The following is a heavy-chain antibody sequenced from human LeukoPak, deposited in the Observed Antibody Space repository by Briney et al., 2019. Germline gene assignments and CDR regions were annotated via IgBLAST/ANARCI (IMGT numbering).Heavy chain of an antibody. V-gene: IGHV3-30*18. CDR3: AKDPYDSSGYYYVGNFDY. CDR1: GFTFSSYA. CDR2: ISYDGSNK. Sequence: PGGSLRLSCAASGFTFSSYAMSWVCQAPGKGLEWVAVISYDGSNKYYADSVKGRFTISRDNSKNTLYLQMNSLRAEDTAVYYCAKDPYDSSGYYYVGNFDYWGQGTLVTVSS. D-gene: IGHD3-22*01. J-gene: IGHJ4*02.